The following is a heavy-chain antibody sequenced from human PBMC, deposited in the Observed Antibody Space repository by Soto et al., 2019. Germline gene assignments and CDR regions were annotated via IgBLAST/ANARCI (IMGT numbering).Heavy chain of an antibody. J-gene: IGHJ3*02. D-gene: IGHD6-19*01. Sequence: PSQTLSLTCAISGDSVSSNSAAWNWIRQSPSRGLEWLGRTYYKSKWYNDYAVSVKSRITIDPDTSKNQFSLQLNSVTPEDTAVYFCARDRRGRGWRGIDSFEIWGQGTMVTVS. CDR3: ARDRRGRGWRGIDSFEI. CDR1: GDSVSSNSAA. CDR2: TYYKSKWYN. V-gene: IGHV6-1*01.